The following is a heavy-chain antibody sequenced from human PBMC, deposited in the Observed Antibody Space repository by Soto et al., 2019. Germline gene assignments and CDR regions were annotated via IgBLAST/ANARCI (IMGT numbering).Heavy chain of an antibody. CDR1: GFTFSSYA. V-gene: IGHV3-30-3*01. J-gene: IGHJ6*02. D-gene: IGHD5-18*01. Sequence: GGSLRLSCAASGFTFSSYAMHWVRQAPGKGLEWVAVISYDGSNKYYADSVKGRFTISRDNSKNTLYLQMNSLRAEDTAVYYCASPRGGYSYGYDYYGMDVWGQGTTVTVSS. CDR2: ISYDGSNK. CDR3: ASPRGGYSYGYDYYGMDV.